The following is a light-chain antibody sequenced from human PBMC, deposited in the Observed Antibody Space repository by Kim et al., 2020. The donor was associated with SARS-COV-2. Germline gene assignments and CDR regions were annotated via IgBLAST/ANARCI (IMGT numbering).Light chain of an antibody. CDR1: SIGSNS. V-gene: IGLV3-21*04. CDR3: QVWDSSGDHRVV. Sequence: PVKTARITWGGSSIGSNSVHWYQQMPGQAPVLVISYDSDRPSGIPERFSGSNSGNTATLTISRVEAGDEADYYCQVWDSSGDHRVVFGGGTQLTVL. CDR2: YDS. J-gene: IGLJ2*01.